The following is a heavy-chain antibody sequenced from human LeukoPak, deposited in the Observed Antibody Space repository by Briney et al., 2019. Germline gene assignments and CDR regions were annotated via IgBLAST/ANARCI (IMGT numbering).Heavy chain of an antibody. CDR3: ARDIVVVPAAIRGISWFDP. V-gene: IGHV4-4*07. Sequence: ETLSLTCTVSGGSISSYYWSWIRQPAGKGLEWIGRIYTSGSTNYDPSLKSRVTMSVDTSKNQFSLKLSSVTAADTAVYYCARDIVVVPAAIRGISWFDPWGQGTLVTVSS. D-gene: IGHD2-2*02. J-gene: IGHJ5*02. CDR1: GGSISSYY. CDR2: IYTSGST.